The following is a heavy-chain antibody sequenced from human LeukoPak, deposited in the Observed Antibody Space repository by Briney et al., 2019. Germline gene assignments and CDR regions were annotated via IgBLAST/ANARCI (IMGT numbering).Heavy chain of an antibody. CDR2: ISANNRNR. CDR1: GYTFTNYG. D-gene: IGHD3-22*01. Sequence: ASVQVSFKASGYTFTNYGLNWGRRVPGQGVEGMGWISANNRNRDYAQKVQGRVTMTADTSTSTAYMELTSLTSDDTAVYYCARGHSLYYENSAYYYFDYWGQGTVVTVSS. J-gene: IGHJ4*02. V-gene: IGHV1-18*01. CDR3: ARGHSLYYENSAYYYFDY.